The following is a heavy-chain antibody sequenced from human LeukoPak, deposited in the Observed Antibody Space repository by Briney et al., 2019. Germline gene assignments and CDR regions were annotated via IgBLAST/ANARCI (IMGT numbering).Heavy chain of an antibody. CDR3: ARSYNDFDY. CDR1: GFSFSTYE. J-gene: IGHJ4*02. Sequence: GGSLRLSCAASGFSFSTYEVTWVRQAPGKGLEWVSSISSGGDTIYYADSVKGRFTISRDNANNSLYLQMNSLRAEDTAVYYCARSYNDFDYWGQGTLVTVSS. CDR2: ISSGGDTI. D-gene: IGHD1-14*01. V-gene: IGHV3-48*03.